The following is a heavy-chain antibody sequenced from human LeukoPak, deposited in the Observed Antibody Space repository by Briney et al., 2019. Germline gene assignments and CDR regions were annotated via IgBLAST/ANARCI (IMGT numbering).Heavy chain of an antibody. Sequence: SSETLSLTCAVSGGSISSGGYSWSWIRQPPGKGLEWIGYIYHSGSTYYNPSLKSRVTISVDRSKNQFSLKLSSVTAADTAVYYCARCYGSGSCHGMYVWGQGTTVTVSS. CDR3: ARCYGSGSCHGMYV. V-gene: IGHV4-30-2*01. J-gene: IGHJ6*02. D-gene: IGHD3-10*01. CDR2: IYHSGST. CDR1: GGSISSGGYS.